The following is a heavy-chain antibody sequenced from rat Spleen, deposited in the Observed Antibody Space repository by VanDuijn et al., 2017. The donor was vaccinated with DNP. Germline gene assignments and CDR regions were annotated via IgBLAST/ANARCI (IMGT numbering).Heavy chain of an antibody. CDR2: LSYDGSAT. CDR1: GFTFSDSF. V-gene: IGHV5-22*01. J-gene: IGHJ2*01. Sequence: EVQLVESGGGLVQPGRSLKLSCVASGFTFSDSFVAWVRQGPKKGLEWVASLSYDGSATYYPDSVKGRFTISRDNADNTVYLQMNSLRSEDTATYYCANYNSYDGTYWGQGVMVTVSS. D-gene: IGHD1-12*02. CDR3: ANYNSYDGTY.